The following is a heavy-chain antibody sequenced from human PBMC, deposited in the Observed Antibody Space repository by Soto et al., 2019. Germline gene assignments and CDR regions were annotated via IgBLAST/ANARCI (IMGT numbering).Heavy chain of an antibody. Sequence: QMQLVESGGGVVQPGMSLRLSCAASGFTFSSYGMHWVRQAPGKGLEWVAVIWNDGSNQYYADSVKGRFTSSRDYSKNTVYLQMNSLRAEDTAVYYCAKDWKDASDVWGQGTMVTVSS. CDR1: GFTFSSYG. J-gene: IGHJ3*01. CDR2: IWNDGSNQ. D-gene: IGHD1-1*01. V-gene: IGHV3-33*06. CDR3: AKDWKDASDV.